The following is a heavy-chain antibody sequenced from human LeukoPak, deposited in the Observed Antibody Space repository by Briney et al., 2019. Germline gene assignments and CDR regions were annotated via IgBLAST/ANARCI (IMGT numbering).Heavy chain of an antibody. CDR1: GFTFSSYS. CDR3: ARDIGTYYYGSGSYYGWFDP. CDR2: ISSSSSTI. J-gene: IGHJ5*02. Sequence: PGGSLRLSCAASGFTFSSYSMNWVRQAPGKGLEWVSYISSSSSTIYYADSVKGRFTISRDNAKNSLYLQMNSLRAEDTAVYYCARDIGTYYYGSGSYYGWFDPWGEGTLVTVPS. V-gene: IGHV3-48*01. D-gene: IGHD3-10*01.